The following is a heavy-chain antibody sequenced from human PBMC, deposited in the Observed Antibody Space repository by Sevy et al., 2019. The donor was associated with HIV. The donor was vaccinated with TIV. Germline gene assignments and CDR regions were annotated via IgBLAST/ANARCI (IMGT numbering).Heavy chain of an antibody. CDR1: GFTFRSFS. CDR2: IWYDGRTK. V-gene: IGHV3-33*03. J-gene: IGHJ5*01. Sequence: GGSLRLSCSASGFTFRSFSMHWVRQAPGKGLEWVAAIWYDGRTKQYADSVKGRFTSSRDNSKNMLNLEMNSLRAEDTALYFCWRDSGRVIGPTAGFDSWGQGTVVTVSS. D-gene: IGHD1-1*01. CDR3: WRDSGRVIGPTAGFDS.